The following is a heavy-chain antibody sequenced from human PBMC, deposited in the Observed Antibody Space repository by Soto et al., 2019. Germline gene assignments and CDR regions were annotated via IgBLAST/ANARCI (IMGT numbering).Heavy chain of an antibody. Sequence: GGSLRLSCAASGFTFRSFGLNWVRQGPGKGLEWGSSISRSGSSIYSADSVKGRITISRDNAENSLYLQMNSLRAEDTSLYYCARDPFGGGDEDFDYWGQGTLVTVPQ. V-gene: IGHV3-21*01. J-gene: IGHJ4*02. CDR2: ISRSGSSI. CDR3: ARDPFGGGDEDFDY. CDR1: GFTFRSFG. D-gene: IGHD2-21*02.